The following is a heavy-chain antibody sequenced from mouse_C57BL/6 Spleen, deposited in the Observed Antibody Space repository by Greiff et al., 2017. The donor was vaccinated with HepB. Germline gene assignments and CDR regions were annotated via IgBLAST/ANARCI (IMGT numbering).Heavy chain of an antibody. CDR2: IDPSDSET. CDR1: GYTFTSYW. J-gene: IGHJ2*01. D-gene: IGHD6-1*01. CDR3: AREDSRSSYYFDY. V-gene: IGHV1-52*01. Sequence: QVQLQQPGAELVRPGSSVKLSRKASGYTFTSYWMHWVKQRPIQGLEWIGNIDPSDSETHYNQKFKDKATLTVDKSSSTAYMQLSSLTSEDSAVYYCAREDSRSSYYFDYWGQGTTLTVSS.